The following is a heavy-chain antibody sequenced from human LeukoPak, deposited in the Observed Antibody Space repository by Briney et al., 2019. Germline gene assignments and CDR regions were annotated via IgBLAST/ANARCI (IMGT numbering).Heavy chain of an antibody. V-gene: IGHV3-30-3*01. D-gene: IGHD6-6*01. J-gene: IGHJ5*02. CDR2: VSSGGDNH. CDR1: GFTFSYYA. Sequence: GGSLRLSCAASGFTFSYYAMHWVRQAPGKGLEWVAVVSSGGDNHEYADSVKGRLTISRDNSKNTLYLQMNSLRGDDTAMYYCARDLETLAARNELIWSNWIDPWGQGTLVTVSS. CDR3: ARDLETLAARNELIWSNWIDP.